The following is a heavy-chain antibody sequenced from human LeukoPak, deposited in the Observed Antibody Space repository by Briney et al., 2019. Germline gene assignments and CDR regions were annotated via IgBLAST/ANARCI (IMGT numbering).Heavy chain of an antibody. CDR1: GYTFTAYQ. D-gene: IGHD3-16*01. CDR3: VREISPLVRLGGDYYYYGMDV. V-gene: IGHV1-2*02. Sequence: GASVKVSCKASGYTFTAYQIHWVRQAPGQGLEWMGWINPNSGGIKYAQKFQDRVTMTRDTSIATAYMELSRLTSDDTAIYYCVREISPLVRLGGDYYYYGMDVWGQGTTVTVSS. J-gene: IGHJ6*02. CDR2: INPNSGGI.